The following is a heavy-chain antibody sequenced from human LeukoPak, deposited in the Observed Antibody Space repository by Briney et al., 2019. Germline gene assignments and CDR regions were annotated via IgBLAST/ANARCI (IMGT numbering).Heavy chain of an antibody. J-gene: IGHJ6*03. V-gene: IGHV4-59*01. CDR1: GGSISSYY. CDR3: ARVPMVRGVRLDYYYYMDV. Sequence: SETLFLTCTVSGGSISSYYWSWIRQPPGKGLEWIGYIYYSGSTNYNPSLKSRVTISVDTSKNQFSLKLSSVTAADTAVYYCARVPMVRGVRLDYYYYMDVWGKGTTVTVSS. CDR2: IYYSGST. D-gene: IGHD3-10*01.